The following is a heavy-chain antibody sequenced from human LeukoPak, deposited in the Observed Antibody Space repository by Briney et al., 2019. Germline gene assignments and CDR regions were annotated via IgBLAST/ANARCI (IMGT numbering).Heavy chain of an antibody. CDR2: INHSGST. D-gene: IGHD3-10*01. J-gene: IGHJ5*02. V-gene: IGHV4-34*01. CDR3: ARHRGILWFGELLRSLGPSDNWFDP. Sequence: PSETLSLTCAVYDGSFSGYSWTWIRQPPGKGLEWIGEINHSGSTNYNPSLKSRVTISVDTSKNQFSLKLSSVTAADTAVYYCARHRGILWFGELLRSLGPSDNWFDPWGQGTLVTVSS. CDR1: DGSFSGYS.